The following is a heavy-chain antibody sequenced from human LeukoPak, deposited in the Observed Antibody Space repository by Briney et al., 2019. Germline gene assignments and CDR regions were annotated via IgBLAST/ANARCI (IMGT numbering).Heavy chain of an antibody. D-gene: IGHD4-17*01. CDR3: ARELEVTTNYFDY. Sequence: PSETLSLTCAVYGGSFSGYYLSWIRQPPGKGLEWIGEINHSGSTNYNPSLKSRVTISVDTSKNQFSLKLSSVTAADTAVYYCARELEVTTNYFDYWGQGTLVTVSS. CDR2: INHSGST. V-gene: IGHV4-34*01. J-gene: IGHJ4*02. CDR1: GGSFSGYY.